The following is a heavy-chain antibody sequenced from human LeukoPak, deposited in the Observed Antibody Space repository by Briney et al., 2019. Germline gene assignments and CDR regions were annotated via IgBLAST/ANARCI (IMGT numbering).Heavy chain of an antibody. CDR2: ISYDGSNK. Sequence: GGSLRLSCAASGFTFSSYAMHWVRQAPGKGLEWVAVISYDGSNKYYADSVKGRFTIPRDNSKNTLYLQMNSLRAEDTAVYYCAREQGRLRWPEGYFDLWGRGTLVTVSS. CDR3: AREQGRLRWPEGYFDL. J-gene: IGHJ2*01. D-gene: IGHD4-23*01. V-gene: IGHV3-30-3*01. CDR1: GFTFSSYA.